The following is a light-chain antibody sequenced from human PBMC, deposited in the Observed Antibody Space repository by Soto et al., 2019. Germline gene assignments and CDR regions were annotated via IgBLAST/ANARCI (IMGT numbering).Light chain of an antibody. V-gene: IGKV3-20*01. J-gene: IGKJ3*01. Sequence: EIALTQSPGTLSLSPGESATLSCRASQSVSSSYLVWYQQKSGQAPRLLTYDASTRAPGIPDRFSGSGSGTDCTLTISRLEHEDFAVYYCQHCGSSPFTFGPGTKVDIK. CDR1: QSVSSSY. CDR2: DAS. CDR3: QHCGSSPFT.